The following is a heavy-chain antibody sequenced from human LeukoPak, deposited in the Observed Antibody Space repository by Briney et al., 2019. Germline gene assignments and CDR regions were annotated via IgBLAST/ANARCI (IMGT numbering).Heavy chain of an antibody. J-gene: IGHJ4*02. CDR3: AAGWYGGPYDY. V-gene: IGHV5-51*01. Sequence: GESLKISCQGSGYRFTNYWIGWVRQMPGKGPEWMAIIYPGDSDTRYSPSFQGRVTISADKSISTAYLQWSSLKASDTATYYCAAGWYGGPYDYWGQGILVTVSS. CDR1: GYRFTNYW. CDR2: IYPGDSDT. D-gene: IGHD6-19*01.